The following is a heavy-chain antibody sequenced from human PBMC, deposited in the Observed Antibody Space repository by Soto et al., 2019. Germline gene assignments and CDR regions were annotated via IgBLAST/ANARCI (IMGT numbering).Heavy chain of an antibody. CDR3: AKDWTPRHIVVVTAFKS. CDR2: ISWNSGIV. D-gene: IGHD2-21*02. Sequence: EVQLVESGGGLVQPGRSLRLSCAASGFTFDDYAMHWVRQAPGKGLEWVSGISWNSGIVDYADSVKGRFIISRDNAKNSLYLQMNSLRPEDTALYYCAKDWTPRHIVVVTAFKSWGQGTLVIVSS. V-gene: IGHV3-9*01. CDR1: GFTFDDYA. J-gene: IGHJ4*02.